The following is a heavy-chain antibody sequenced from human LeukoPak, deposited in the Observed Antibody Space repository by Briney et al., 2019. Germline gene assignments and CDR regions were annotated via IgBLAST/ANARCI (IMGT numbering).Heavy chain of an antibody. J-gene: IGHJ4*02. D-gene: IGHD3-10*01. CDR1: GGSISSSSYY. CDR2: IYYSGST. V-gene: IGHV4-39*07. CDR3: ARSGPKYYYGAGSYFLFY. Sequence: SETLSLTCTVSGGSISSSSYYWGWIRQPPGKGLEWIGSIYYSGSTYYNPSLKSRVTISVDTSKNQFSLKLSSVTAADTAVYYCARSGPKYYYGAGSYFLFYWGQGTLVTVSS.